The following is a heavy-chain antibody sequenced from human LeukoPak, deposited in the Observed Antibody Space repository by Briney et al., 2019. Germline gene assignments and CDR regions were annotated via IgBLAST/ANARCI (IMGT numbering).Heavy chain of an antibody. V-gene: IGHV4-59*01. Sequence: PSETLSLTCTVSGGSISSYYWSWIRQPPGKGLEWIGYIYYSGSTSYNPSLESRVTISVDTSKNQFSLKLSSVTAADTAVYYCARARRSWRLDFDYWGQGTLVTVSS. D-gene: IGHD6-25*01. CDR1: GGSISSYY. J-gene: IGHJ4*02. CDR2: IYYSGST. CDR3: ARARRSWRLDFDY.